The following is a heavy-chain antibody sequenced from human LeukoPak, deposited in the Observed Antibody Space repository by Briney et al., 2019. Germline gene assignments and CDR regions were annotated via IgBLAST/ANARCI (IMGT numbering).Heavy chain of an antibody. V-gene: IGHV4-4*07. CDR2: IYSSGST. D-gene: IGHD2-2*01. CDR3: ARDCSSIGCYEPYAFDI. J-gene: IGHJ3*02. Sequence: ASETLSLTCTVSGGSISSFYWSWIRQPAGKGLEWIGRIYSSGSTNYNPSLKSRVTMSVDTSKNQLSLKLTSSTAADTAVYYCARDCSSIGCYEPYAFDIWGQGTRVTVSS. CDR1: GGSISSFY.